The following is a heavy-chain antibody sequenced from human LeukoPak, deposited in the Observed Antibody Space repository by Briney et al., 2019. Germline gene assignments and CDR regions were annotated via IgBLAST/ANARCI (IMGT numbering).Heavy chain of an antibody. D-gene: IGHD1-26*01. Sequence: ASVKVSCKASGYTFSSYGISWVRQAPGQGLEWMGWISAYNGNTNYAQKLQGRVTMTTDTSTSTAYMELRSLRSEDTAVYYCARSQHSGSSDAFDIWGQGTMVTVSS. J-gene: IGHJ3*02. CDR3: ARSQHSGSSDAFDI. CDR1: GYTFSSYG. CDR2: ISAYNGNT. V-gene: IGHV1-18*01.